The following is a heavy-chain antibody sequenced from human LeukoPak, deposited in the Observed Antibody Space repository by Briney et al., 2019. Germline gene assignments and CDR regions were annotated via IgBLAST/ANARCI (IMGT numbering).Heavy chain of an antibody. CDR3: VRAGGYGDYVDY. CDR1: GGSISSDE. V-gene: IGHV4-59*01. J-gene: IGHJ4*02. D-gene: IGHD4-17*01. Sequence: PSGTLSLTCSVCGGSISSDEWSWIRQAGGKGLEWVGYVYYSGNTNYNPSLKSRVPISVDTSKTQLSLKLTSVTAADTAVYYCVRAGGYGDYVDYWGQGILVTVSS. CDR2: VYYSGNT.